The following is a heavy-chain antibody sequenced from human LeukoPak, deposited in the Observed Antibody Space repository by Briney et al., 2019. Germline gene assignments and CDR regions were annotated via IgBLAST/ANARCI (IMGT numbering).Heavy chain of an antibody. J-gene: IGHJ5*02. CDR3: AGSKSSPEEFDP. V-gene: IGHV4-39*07. Sequence: PSETLSLTCTVSGGSISSSSYYWGWIRQPPGKGLEWIGSIYYSGSTYYNPSLKSRVTISVDTSKNQFSLKLSSVTAADTAVYYCAGSKSSPEEFDPWGQGTLLTVSS. CDR2: IYYSGST. D-gene: IGHD6-6*01. CDR1: GGSISSSSYY.